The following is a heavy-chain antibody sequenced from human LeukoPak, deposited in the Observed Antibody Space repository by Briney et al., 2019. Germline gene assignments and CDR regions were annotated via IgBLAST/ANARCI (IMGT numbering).Heavy chain of an antibody. CDR3: ARGWFGELHYYYGMDV. Sequence: KPSQTLSPTCTVSAASIGSYYWSWIRQPAGKGLEWIGRIYTSGSTNYNPSLKSRVTMSVGTSKNQFSLKLSSVTAADTAVYYCARGWFGELHYYYGMDVWGQGTTVTVSS. V-gene: IGHV4-4*07. D-gene: IGHD3-10*01. CDR2: IYTSGST. CDR1: AASIGSYY. J-gene: IGHJ6*02.